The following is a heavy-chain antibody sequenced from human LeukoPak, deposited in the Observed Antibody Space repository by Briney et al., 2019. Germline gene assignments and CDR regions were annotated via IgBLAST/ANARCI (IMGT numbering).Heavy chain of an antibody. D-gene: IGHD3-22*01. CDR2: FAGSDTTT. V-gene: IGHV3-48*03. CDR1: GFDIGAYE. CDR3: TALGYHLDS. Sequence: PGGSLRLSYTASGFDIGAYEMNWVRQAPGKGLEWVAYFAGSDTTTYYADSVKGRFIISRDNARNSLYLQMNSLRAEDTALYYCTALGYHLDSWGQGTLVTVSS. J-gene: IGHJ4*02.